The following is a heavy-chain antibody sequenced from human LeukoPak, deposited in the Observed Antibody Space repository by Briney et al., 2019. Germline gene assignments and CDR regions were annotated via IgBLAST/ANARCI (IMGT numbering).Heavy chain of an antibody. D-gene: IGHD2-2*01. CDR3: ARVALRPFVVVPAAPDY. CDR1: GYTFTSYG. CDR2: ISVYNGNT. Sequence: GASVKASCKASGYTFTSYGISWVRQAPGQGLEWMGWISVYNGNTNYAQKLQGRVTMTTDTSTSTAYMELRSLRSDDTAVYYCARVALRPFVVVPAAPDYWGQGTLVTVSS. V-gene: IGHV1-18*01. J-gene: IGHJ4*02.